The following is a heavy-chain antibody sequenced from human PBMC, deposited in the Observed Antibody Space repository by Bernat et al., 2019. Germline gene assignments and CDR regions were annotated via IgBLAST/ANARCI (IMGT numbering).Heavy chain of an antibody. CDR3: ARGSLSRGGSCCVNY. J-gene: IGHJ4*02. CDR2: INPNSGGT. D-gene: IGHD2-15*01. Sequence: QVQLVQSGAEVKKPGASVKVSCKASGYTFTGYYMHWVRQAPGQGLEWMGWINPNSGGTNYAQKFQGWVTMTRDTSISTAYMELSSLRSEDTAVYYCARGSLSRGGSCCVNYWGQGTLVTVSS. V-gene: IGHV1-2*04. CDR1: GYTFTGYY.